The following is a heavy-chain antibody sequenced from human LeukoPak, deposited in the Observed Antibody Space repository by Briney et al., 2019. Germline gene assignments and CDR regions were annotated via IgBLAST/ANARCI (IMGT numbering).Heavy chain of an antibody. Sequence: SVKVSCKASGGTFSSYAISWVRQAPGQGLEWMGGIIPIFGTANYAQKFQGRVTITADESTSTAYMELSSLRSEDTAVYYCARESLDYGDYVGINYYYYYYMDVWGKGTTVTISS. J-gene: IGHJ6*03. V-gene: IGHV1-69*13. CDR3: ARESLDYGDYVGINYYYYYYMDV. CDR1: GGTFSSYA. CDR2: IIPIFGTA. D-gene: IGHD4-17*01.